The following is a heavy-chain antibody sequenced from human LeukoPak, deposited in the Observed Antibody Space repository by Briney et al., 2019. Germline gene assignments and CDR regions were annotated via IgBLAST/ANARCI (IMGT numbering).Heavy chain of an antibody. D-gene: IGHD5-24*01. V-gene: IGHV3-23*01. CDR3: AKHIQLST. CDR1: RFTFSVAA. CDR2: IGASGEST. J-gene: IGHJ3*01. Sequence: GGSLRLSCAASRFTFSVAAMTWVSQAPGKGLEWVSLIGASGESTYYADSVKGRFTISRDNSKNTLTLQMNSLRVEDTAMYFCAKHIQLSTWGLGTMVTVSS.